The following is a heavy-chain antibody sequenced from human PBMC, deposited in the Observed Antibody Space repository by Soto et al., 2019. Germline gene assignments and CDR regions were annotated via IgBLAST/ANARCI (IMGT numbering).Heavy chain of an antibody. CDR2: ISGSGGST. J-gene: IGHJ4*02. Sequence: EVQLLESGGGLVQPGGSLRLSCEASGFTFSSYAMSWVRQAPGKGLEWVSAISGSGGSTYYADSVKGRFTISRDNSKNTLYQQMHSLRAEDTAVYYCAKKPRIAARMTNFDYWGQGTLVTVSS. CDR3: AKKPRIAARMTNFDY. CDR1: GFTFSSYA. D-gene: IGHD6-6*01. V-gene: IGHV3-23*01.